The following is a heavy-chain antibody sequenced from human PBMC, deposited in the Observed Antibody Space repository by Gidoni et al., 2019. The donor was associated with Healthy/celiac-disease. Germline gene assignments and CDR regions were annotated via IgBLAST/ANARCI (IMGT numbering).Heavy chain of an antibody. CDR1: GFTFRNYA. Sequence: EGQRLESGGGVVQPGGSLRRSCAASGFTFRNYAMSWVRPAPGEGLEWVSAISGSGGSTSYAASVKGRFTISRDNSKNTLYLQMNSLRAEDTAVYYCAKDAIVGTSLSYFDYWGQGTLVTVSS. D-gene: IGHD2-2*02. CDR2: ISGSGGST. CDR3: AKDAIVGTSLSYFDY. J-gene: IGHJ4*02. V-gene: IGHV3-23*01.